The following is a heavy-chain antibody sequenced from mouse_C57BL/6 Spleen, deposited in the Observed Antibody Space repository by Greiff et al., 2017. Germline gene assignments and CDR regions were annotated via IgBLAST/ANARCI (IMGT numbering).Heavy chain of an antibody. CDR1: GFTFSSYG. D-gene: IGHD3-2*02. CDR3: ARQEAQALYAMDY. Sequence: VMLVESGGDLVKPGGSLKLSCAASGFTFSSYGMSWVRQTPDKRLEWVATISSGGSYTYYPDSVKGRFTISRDNAKNTLYLQMSSLKSEDTAMYYCARQEAQALYAMDYWGQGTSVTVSS. J-gene: IGHJ4*01. CDR2: ISSGGSYT. V-gene: IGHV5-6*02.